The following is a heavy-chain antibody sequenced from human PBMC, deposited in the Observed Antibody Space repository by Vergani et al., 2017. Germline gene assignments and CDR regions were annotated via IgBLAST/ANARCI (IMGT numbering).Heavy chain of an antibody. CDR2: YSAYNGNT. Sequence: QVQLVQSGAEVKKPGAPVKVSCKASGYTFTSYGISWVRQAPGQGLEGMGWYSAYNGNTNYAQKLQGRVTMTTDTSTSTAYMELRSLRSVDTAVYYCARDPDIVVVPAAPYYCYYYGMDVWGQGTTVTVSS. CDR1: GYTFTSYG. V-gene: IGHV1-18*04. J-gene: IGHJ6*02. CDR3: ARDPDIVVVPAAPYYCYYYGMDV. D-gene: IGHD2-2*01.